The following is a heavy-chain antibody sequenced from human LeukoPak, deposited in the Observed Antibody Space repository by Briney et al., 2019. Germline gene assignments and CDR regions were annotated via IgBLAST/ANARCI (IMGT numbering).Heavy chain of an antibody. CDR2: FDPEDGET. V-gene: IGHV1-24*01. D-gene: IGHD6-13*01. CDR3: VRSSWYFDY. CDR1: GYTLTELS. J-gene: IGHJ4*02. Sequence: ASVKVSCKVSGYTLTELSMHWVRQAPGKGLEWMGGFDPEDGETIYAQKFQGRVTMTEHTSTDTAYMELSSLRSEDTAVYYCVRSSWYFDYWGQGTLVTVSS.